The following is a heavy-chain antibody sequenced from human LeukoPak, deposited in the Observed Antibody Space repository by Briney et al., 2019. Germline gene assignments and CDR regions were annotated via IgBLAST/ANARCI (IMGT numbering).Heavy chain of an antibody. J-gene: IGHJ4*02. D-gene: IGHD3-22*01. Sequence: GGSLRLSCAASGFIVSSNYMSWVRQAPGKGLEWVANIKEDGTEKYYQDSVKGRFTISRDNAKNSLYLQMNSLRAEDTAVYYCAREVVLSTSAWFEYWGQGTLVTVSS. CDR3: AREVVLSTSAWFEY. CDR1: GFIVSSNY. V-gene: IGHV3-7*01. CDR2: IKEDGTEK.